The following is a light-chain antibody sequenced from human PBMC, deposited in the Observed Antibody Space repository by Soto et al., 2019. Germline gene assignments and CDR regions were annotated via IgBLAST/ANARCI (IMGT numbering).Light chain of an antibody. CDR2: EAS. CDR3: QQYGSSPRT. V-gene: IGKV3-20*01. J-gene: IGKJ1*01. CDR1: RGVSANY. Sequence: EIVLTQSPGTLSLSPGEGATLSCRASRGVSANYLAWYQQKPGQAPTLLIYEASIRAAGIPDRFSGSGSGTDFTLTIRRLEPEDFAVYYCQQYGSSPRTFGQGTKVDI.